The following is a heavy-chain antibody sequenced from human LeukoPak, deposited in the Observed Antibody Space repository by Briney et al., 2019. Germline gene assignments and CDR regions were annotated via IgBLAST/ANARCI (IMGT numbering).Heavy chain of an antibody. J-gene: IGHJ3*02. CDR2: IYYSGST. CDR1: GGSISSYY. V-gene: IGHV4-59*01. Sequence: PSETLSLTCTVSGGSISSYYWNWIRQPPGKGLEWIGYIYYSGSTNYNPSLKSRVTISVDTSKNQFSLKLSSVTAADTAVYYCARDKGESGAFDIWGQGTMVTVSS. D-gene: IGHD3-16*01. CDR3: ARDKGESGAFDI.